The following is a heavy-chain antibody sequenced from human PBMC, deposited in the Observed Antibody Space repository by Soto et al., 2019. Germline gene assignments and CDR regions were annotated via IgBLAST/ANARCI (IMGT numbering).Heavy chain of an antibody. D-gene: IGHD3-16*01. Sequence: SSETLSLTCAVYGGSFSGYYWSWIRQPPGKGLEWIGEINHSGSTNYNPSLKSRVTISVDTSKNQFSLKLSSVTAADTAVYYCARAPPTSPWAFSARLGGMDVWGQGTTVTRLL. J-gene: IGHJ6*02. V-gene: IGHV4-34*01. CDR1: GGSFSGYY. CDR2: INHSGST. CDR3: ARAPPTSPWAFSARLGGMDV.